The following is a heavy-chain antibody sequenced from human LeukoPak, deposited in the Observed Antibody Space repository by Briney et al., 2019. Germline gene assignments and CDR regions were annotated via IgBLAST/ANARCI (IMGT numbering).Heavy chain of an antibody. CDR1: GYTFTSYD. CDR3: ARAPDSYDILTGYQDAFDI. V-gene: IGHV1-8*01. D-gene: IGHD3-9*01. Sequence: ASVKVSCKASGYTFTSYDINWVRQATGQGLEWMGWMNPNSGNTGYAQKFQGRVTMTRNTSISTAYMELSSLRSEDTAVYYCARAPDSYDILTGYQDAFDIWGQGTMVTVSS. J-gene: IGHJ3*02. CDR2: MNPNSGNT.